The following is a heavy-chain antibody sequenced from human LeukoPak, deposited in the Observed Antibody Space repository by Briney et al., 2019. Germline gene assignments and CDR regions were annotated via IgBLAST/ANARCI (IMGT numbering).Heavy chain of an antibody. J-gene: IGHJ4*02. CDR2: ISSSSSYI. Sequence: GGSLRLSCAASGFTFSSYAMSWVRQAPGKGLEWVSAISSSSSYIYYADSVKGRFTISRDNAKNSLYLQMNSLRAEDTAVYYCASGPIGPRIVDYWGQGTLVTVSS. D-gene: IGHD3-10*01. V-gene: IGHV3-21*01. CDR3: ASGPIGPRIVDY. CDR1: GFTFSSYA.